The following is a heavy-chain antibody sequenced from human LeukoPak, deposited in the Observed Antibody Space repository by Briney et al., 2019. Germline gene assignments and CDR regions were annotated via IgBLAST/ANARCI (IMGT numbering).Heavy chain of an antibody. CDR1: GYTFTSYD. CDR3: ASSPPHYYDSSGSPFDY. D-gene: IGHD3-22*01. Sequence: ASVKVSCKASGYTFTSYDINWVRQATGQGLEWMGWMNPNSGNTGYAQKFQGRVTMTRNTSISTAYMELSSLRSEDTAVYYCASSPPHYYDSSGSPFDYWGQGTLVTVSS. J-gene: IGHJ4*02. V-gene: IGHV1-8*01. CDR2: MNPNSGNT.